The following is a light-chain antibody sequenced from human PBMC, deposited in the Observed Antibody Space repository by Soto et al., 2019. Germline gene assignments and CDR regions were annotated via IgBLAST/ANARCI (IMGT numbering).Light chain of an antibody. Sequence: QSALTQPRSASGSPGQSVAISCTGTTSDIGGYNYVSWYQQHPGKAPKLMIYEVNKRPSGVPDRFSGSKSGNTASLTVSGLQAEDEADYYCSSHGGNSPYVFGTGTKLTVL. CDR3: SSHGGNSPYV. J-gene: IGLJ1*01. CDR1: TSDIGGYNY. CDR2: EVN. V-gene: IGLV2-8*01.